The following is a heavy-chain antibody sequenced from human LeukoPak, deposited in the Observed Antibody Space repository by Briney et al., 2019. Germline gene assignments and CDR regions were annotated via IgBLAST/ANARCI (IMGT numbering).Heavy chain of an antibody. J-gene: IGHJ4*02. V-gene: IGHV1-69*04. Sequence: SVKVSCKASGGTFSSYAISWVRQAPGQGLEWMGRIIPILGIANYAQKFQGRVTITADKYTSTAYMELSSLRSEDTAVYYCARDWGSSGTGGYWGQGTLVTVSS. CDR1: GGTFSSYA. CDR3: ARDWGSSGTGGY. CDR2: IIPILGIA. D-gene: IGHD6-25*01.